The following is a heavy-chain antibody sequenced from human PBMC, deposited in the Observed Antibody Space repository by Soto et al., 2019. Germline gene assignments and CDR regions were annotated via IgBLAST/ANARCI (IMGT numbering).Heavy chain of an antibody. CDR2: TYYRSKWYN. D-gene: IGHD6-19*01. CDR1: GDSVSSNSAA. J-gene: IGHJ6*02. Sequence: PSQTLSLTCAISGDSVSSNSAAWNWIRQSPSRGLEWLGRTYYRSKWYNDHAVSVKSRITINPDTSKNQFSLQLNSVTPGDTAVYYCARDRKWSSGITFYYYYGMDVWGQGTTVTVSS. CDR3: ARDRKWSSGITFYYYYGMDV. V-gene: IGHV6-1*01.